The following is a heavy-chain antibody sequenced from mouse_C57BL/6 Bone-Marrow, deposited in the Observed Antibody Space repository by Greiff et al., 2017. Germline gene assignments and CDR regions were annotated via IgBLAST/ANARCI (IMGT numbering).Heavy chain of an antibody. Sequence: EVKVVESGGGLVKPGGSLKLSCAASGFTFSSYAMSWVRQTPEKRLEWVATISDGGSYTYYPANVKGRSHISRDNAKNNLYLQMSHLKSDDTAMYYCARWMDFDCWGRGTTLTVTS. CDR3: ARWMDFDC. CDR2: ISDGGSYT. J-gene: IGHJ2*01. D-gene: IGHD2-3*01. V-gene: IGHV5-4*03. CDR1: GFTFSSYA.